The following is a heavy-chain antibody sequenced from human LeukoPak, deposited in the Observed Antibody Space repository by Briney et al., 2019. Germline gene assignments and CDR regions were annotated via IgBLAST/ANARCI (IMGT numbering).Heavy chain of an antibody. V-gene: IGHV3-7*01. CDR3: AREGDTATDPDVAFDI. D-gene: IGHD5-18*01. CDR2: IKQDGSEK. CDR1: GFTFSSYS. Sequence: PGGSLRLSCAASGFTFSSYSMPWVRQAPGKGLEWVANIKQDGSEKYYVDSVKGRFTISRDNAKNSLYLQMNSLRAEDTAVYYCAREGDTATDPDVAFDIWGQGTMVTVSS. J-gene: IGHJ3*02.